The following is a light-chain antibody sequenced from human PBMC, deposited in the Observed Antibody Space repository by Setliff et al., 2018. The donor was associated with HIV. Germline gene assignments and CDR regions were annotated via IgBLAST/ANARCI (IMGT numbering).Light chain of an antibody. CDR3: CSFAGSNIPYV. Sequence: QSVLTQPASVSGSPGHSITISCTGSNNNLGSYNLVSWYQQLPGKAPKLLIYKGNKRPSGISNRFSGSKSGYTASLTISGLQADDEADYYCCSFAGSNIPYVFGTGTKVTVL. J-gene: IGLJ1*01. V-gene: IGLV2-23*01. CDR1: NNNLGSYNL. CDR2: KGN.